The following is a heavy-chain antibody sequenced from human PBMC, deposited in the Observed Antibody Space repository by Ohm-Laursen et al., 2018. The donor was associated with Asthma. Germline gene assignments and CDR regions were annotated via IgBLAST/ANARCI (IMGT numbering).Heavy chain of an antibody. CDR3: ARVSCNDDICYSLFYN. V-gene: IGHV1-18*04. CDR2: ISAKNGNT. J-gene: IGHJ4*02. CDR1: GYTFTDYG. D-gene: IGHD2-15*01. Sequence: SVKVSCKASGYTFTDYGISWVRQAPGQGLEWMGWISAKNGNTDFTQKLQGRVTLTTDTSTSTAYMEVRSLTSDDTAVYYCARVSCNDDICYSLFYNWGQGTLVTASS.